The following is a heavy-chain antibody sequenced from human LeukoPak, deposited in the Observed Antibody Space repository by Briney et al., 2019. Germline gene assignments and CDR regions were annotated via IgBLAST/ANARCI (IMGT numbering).Heavy chain of an antibody. D-gene: IGHD3-22*01. CDR2: ISGGGGGT. V-gene: IGHV3-23*01. CDR3: AKRGVVIRVILVGFHKEAYYFDS. Sequence: GGSLRLSCAVSGLTLSNYGMSWVRQAPGKGLEWVAGISGGGGGTSYADSVKGRFIISRDNPKNTLYLQMNSLRAEDTAVYFCAKRGVVIRVILVGFHKEAYYFDSWGQGALVTVSS. J-gene: IGHJ4*02. CDR1: GLTLSNYG.